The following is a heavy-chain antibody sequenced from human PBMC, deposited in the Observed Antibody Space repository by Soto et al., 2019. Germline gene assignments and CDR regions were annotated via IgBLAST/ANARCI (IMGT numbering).Heavy chain of an antibody. CDR1: GGTFSSYA. Sequence: GASVKVSCKACGGTFSSYAISWVRQAPGQGLEWMGGIIPIFGTANYAQKFQGRVTITADESTSTAYMELSSLRSEDTAVYYCAGGTLAPFDYWGQGTLVTVSS. V-gene: IGHV1-69*13. D-gene: IGHD3-16*01. CDR2: IIPIFGTA. CDR3: AGGTLAPFDY. J-gene: IGHJ4*02.